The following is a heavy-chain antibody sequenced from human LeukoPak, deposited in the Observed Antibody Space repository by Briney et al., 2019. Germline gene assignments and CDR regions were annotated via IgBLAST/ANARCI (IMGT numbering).Heavy chain of an antibody. CDR3: ARGRGVPYYYDSSGYYPADY. V-gene: IGHV4-59*08. D-gene: IGHD3-22*01. CDR1: GGSISSYY. CDR2: IYYRGST. Sequence: SETLSLTCTVSGGSISSYYWSWIQQPPGKGLEWIGYIYYRGSTYYNPSLKSRVTISVDTSKNQFSLKLSSVTAADTAVYYCARGRGVPYYYDSSGYYPADYWGQGTLVTVSS. J-gene: IGHJ4*02.